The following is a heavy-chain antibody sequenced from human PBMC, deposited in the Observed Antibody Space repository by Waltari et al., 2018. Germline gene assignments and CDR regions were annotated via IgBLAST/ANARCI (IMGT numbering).Heavy chain of an antibody. Sequence: QLQLQESGPGLVKPSETLSLTCSVSGGSITNLEYYGAWIRQPPGKGPEWIGSMYYSGSTYYNASLKSRVTLSVDTSKNQFSLMLKSVTAADTAVYFCAREGLNRSYYLFDQWGQGTLVTVSS. D-gene: IGHD3-10*01. CDR2: MYYSGST. V-gene: IGHV4-39*07. J-gene: IGHJ4*02. CDR3: AREGLNRSYYLFDQ. CDR1: GGSITNLEYY.